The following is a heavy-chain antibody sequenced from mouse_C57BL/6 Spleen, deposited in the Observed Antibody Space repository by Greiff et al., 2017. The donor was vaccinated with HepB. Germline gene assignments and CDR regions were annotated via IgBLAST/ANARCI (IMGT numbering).Heavy chain of an antibody. V-gene: IGHV1-81*01. J-gene: IGHJ3*01. CDR2: IYPRSGNT. CDR3: AREGGGNPFAY. CDR1: GYTFTSYG. D-gene: IGHD1-1*02. Sequence: VQLQESGAELARPGASVKLSCKASGYTFTSYGISWVKQRTGQGLEWIGEIYPRSGNTYYNEKFKGKATLTADKSSSTAYMELRSLTSEDSAVYFCAREGGGNPFAYWGQGTLVTVSA.